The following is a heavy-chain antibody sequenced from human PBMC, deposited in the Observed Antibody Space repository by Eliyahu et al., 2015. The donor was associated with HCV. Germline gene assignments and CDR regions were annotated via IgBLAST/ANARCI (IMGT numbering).Heavy chain of an antibody. J-gene: IGHJ5*02. CDR1: GYIFTGYY. Sequence: QVQLVQSGAEVKKPGASMKVSCKASGYIFTGYYMHWVRQAPGQGLEWMGWINPNSGGANYAQKFQGRVTMTRDTSISTAYMELSRLRSDDTAVYYCARDPTGLAARHWFDPWGQGTLVNVSS. V-gene: IGHV1-2*02. CDR2: INPNSGGA. D-gene: IGHD6-6*01. CDR3: ARDPTGLAARHWFDP.